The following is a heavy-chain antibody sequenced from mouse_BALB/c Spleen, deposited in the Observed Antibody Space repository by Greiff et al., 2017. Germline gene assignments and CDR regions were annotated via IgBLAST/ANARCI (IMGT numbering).Heavy chain of an antibody. Sequence: QVQLQQSGAELVRPGSSVKISCKASGYAFSSYWMNWVKQRPGQGLEWIGQIYPGDGDTNYNGKFKGKATLTADKSSSTAYMQLSSLTSEDSAVYFCARRNTTVVGDYWGQGTTLTVSS. J-gene: IGHJ2*01. V-gene: IGHV1-80*01. CDR1: GYAFSSYW. CDR3: ARRNTTVVGDY. CDR2: IYPGDGDT. D-gene: IGHD1-1*01.